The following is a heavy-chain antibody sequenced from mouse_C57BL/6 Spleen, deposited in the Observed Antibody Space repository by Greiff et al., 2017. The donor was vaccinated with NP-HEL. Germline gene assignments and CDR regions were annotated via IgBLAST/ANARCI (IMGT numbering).Heavy chain of an antibody. CDR1: GYTFTSYG. CDR2: IYPRSGNT. J-gene: IGHJ2*01. Sequence: VQLQQSGAELARPGASVKLSCKASGYTFTSYGISWVKQRTGQGLEWIGEIYPRSGNTYYNEKFKGKATLTAATSSSTAYMELRSLTSEDAAGYFCARFYEGYRVYFDYGGQGTTRTVST. D-gene: IGHD2-3*01. V-gene: IGHV1-81*01. CDR3: ARFYEGYRVYFDY.